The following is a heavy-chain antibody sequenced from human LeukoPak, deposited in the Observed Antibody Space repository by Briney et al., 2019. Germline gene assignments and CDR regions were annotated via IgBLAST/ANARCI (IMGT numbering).Heavy chain of an antibody. D-gene: IGHD2-2*01. CDR3: ARSRYCSSTSCYPHYYYYYGMDV. Sequence: SETLSLTCTVSGGSISSSSYYWGWIRQPPGKGLEWIGSIYYSGSTYYNPSLKSRVTISVDTSKNQFSLKLSSVTAADTAVYYCARSRYCSSTSCYPHYYYYYGMDVWGQGTTVTVSS. J-gene: IGHJ6*02. CDR1: GGSISSSSYY. V-gene: IGHV4-39*07. CDR2: IYYSGST.